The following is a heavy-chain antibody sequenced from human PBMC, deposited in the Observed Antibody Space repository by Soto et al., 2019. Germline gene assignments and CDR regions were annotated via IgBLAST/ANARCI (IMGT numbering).Heavy chain of an antibody. Sequence: SETLSLTCAASGDSISISMSGEWVRQTPGKWLEWIGGIYDSGSTNYTPSLKSRVTISVDTSKIQFSLRLSSVTAADTAVYYCARHTGSYPREDYGMDVWGQWTTVTVSS. V-gene: IGHV4-39*01. CDR3: ARHTGSYPREDYGMDV. J-gene: IGHJ6*02. CDR2: IYDSGST. D-gene: IGHD1-26*01. CDR1: GDSISISMS.